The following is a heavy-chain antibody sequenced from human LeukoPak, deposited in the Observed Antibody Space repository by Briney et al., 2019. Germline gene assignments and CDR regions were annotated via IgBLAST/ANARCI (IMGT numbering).Heavy chain of an antibody. V-gene: IGHV1-69*05. J-gene: IGHJ3*02. Sequence: ASVKVSCKASGGTFSSYAISWVRQAPGQGLEWMGGIIPIFGTANYAQKFQGRVTITTDESTSTAYMELSSLRSEDTAVYYCASPHGYSSSSFAFDIWAKGQWSPSLQ. D-gene: IGHD6-6*01. CDR2: IIPIFGTA. CDR1: GGTFSSYA. CDR3: ASPHGYSSSSFAFDI.